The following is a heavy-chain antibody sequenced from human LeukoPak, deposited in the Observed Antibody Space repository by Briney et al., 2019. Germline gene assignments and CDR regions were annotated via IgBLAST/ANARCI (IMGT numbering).Heavy chain of an antibody. D-gene: IGHD2-2*01. CDR2: IYSGGST. V-gene: IGHV3-53*01. CDR3: ARVNTDIVVVPAAMGNNYHMDV. J-gene: IGHJ6*03. CDR1: GFTVSSNY. Sequence: GGSLRLSCAASGFTVSSNYMSWVRQAPGKGLEWVSVIYSGGSTYYADSVKGRFTISRDNSKNTLYLQMNSLRAEDTAVYYCARVNTDIVVVPAAMGNNYHMDVWGKGTTVTISS.